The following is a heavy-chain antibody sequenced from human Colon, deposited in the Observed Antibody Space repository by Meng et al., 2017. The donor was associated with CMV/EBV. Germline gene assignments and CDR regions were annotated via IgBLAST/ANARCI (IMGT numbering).Heavy chain of an antibody. CDR2: ISSSGSA. V-gene: IGHV3-48*03. CDR1: GFTFSSYE. D-gene: IGHD4-17*01. Sequence: GESLKISCAASGFTFSSYEMNWVRQAPGKGLEWLSYISSSGSADYADSVKGRFTISRDNTKNSLYLLMNSLRAEDTAVYYCATDLDGDQNYWGQGTLVTVSS. CDR3: ATDLDGDQNY. J-gene: IGHJ4*02.